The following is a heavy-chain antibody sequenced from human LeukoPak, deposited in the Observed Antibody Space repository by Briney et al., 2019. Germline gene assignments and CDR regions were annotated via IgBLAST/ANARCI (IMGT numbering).Heavy chain of an antibody. CDR2: IHYSGST. V-gene: IGHV4-59*01. CDR1: GGSISSYY. D-gene: IGHD6-13*01. J-gene: IGHJ4*02. Sequence: SETLSLTCAVSGGSISSYYWSWIRQPPGRGLEWIGSIHYSGSTSYNSSLKSRVTISVDTSKNQFSLKLSSVTPADTAVYYCARQVYSSSWSYSFDNWGQGILFTVSS. CDR3: ARQVYSSSWSYSFDN.